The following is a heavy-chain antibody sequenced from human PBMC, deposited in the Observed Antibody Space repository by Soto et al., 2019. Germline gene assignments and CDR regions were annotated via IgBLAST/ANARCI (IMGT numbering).Heavy chain of an antibody. CDR2: ISGSGGST. J-gene: IGHJ6*02. CDR1: GFTFSSYA. Sequence: EVQLLESGGGLVQPGGSLRLSCAASGFTFSSYAMSWVRQAPGKGLEWVSAISGSGGSTYYADSVKGRFTISRDNSKNTLYLQMNSLRAEDTAVYYCAKDLTIVSSSWYLYYYYGMDVWGQGTTVTVSS. V-gene: IGHV3-23*01. CDR3: AKDLTIVSSSWYLYYYYGMDV. D-gene: IGHD6-13*01.